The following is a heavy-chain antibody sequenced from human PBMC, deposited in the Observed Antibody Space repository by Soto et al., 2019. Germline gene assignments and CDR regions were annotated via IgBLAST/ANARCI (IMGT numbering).Heavy chain of an antibody. V-gene: IGHV4-34*01. CDR2: LNDSGST. J-gene: IGHJ1*01. CDR3: ARGRGGVQH. CDR1: GGSFSGYY. D-gene: IGHD3-10*01. Sequence: QVQLQQWGAGLLKPSETLSLTCAVYGGSFSGYYCSWIRQPPGKGLEWIGGLNDSGSTNYNASLKRRVSISVATSKNQFSLKLSSVTAADTAVYYCARGRGGVQHWGQGTLVTVSS.